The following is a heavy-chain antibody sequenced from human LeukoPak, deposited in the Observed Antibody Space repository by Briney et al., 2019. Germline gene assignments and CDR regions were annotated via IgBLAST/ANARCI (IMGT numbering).Heavy chain of an antibody. Sequence: PGGSLRLSCVASGFTFSKYTLSWIRQPPGKGLEWVAGIYGGGSGTTFYAESVRGRFTISRDNSKNTLYLQMNSLRAEDTAVYYCARDEGDYYDSSGYYYWGQGTLVTVSS. D-gene: IGHD3-22*01. V-gene: IGHV3-23*01. CDR3: ARDEGDYYDSSGYYY. J-gene: IGHJ4*02. CDR1: GFTFSKYT. CDR2: IYGGGSGTT.